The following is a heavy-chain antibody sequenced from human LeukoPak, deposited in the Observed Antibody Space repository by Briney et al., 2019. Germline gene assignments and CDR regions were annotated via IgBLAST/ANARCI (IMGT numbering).Heavy chain of an antibody. J-gene: IGHJ3*02. CDR2: INPNSGGT. CDR3: ARPPGAFDI. V-gene: IGHV1-2*02. CDR1: GYTFMSHG. Sequence: GASVKVSCKAYGYTFMSHGISWVRQAPGQGLEWMGWINPNSGGTHYAQKFQGRVTMTRDTSISTAYMELSRLRSDDTAVYYCARPPGAFDIWGQGTMVTVSS.